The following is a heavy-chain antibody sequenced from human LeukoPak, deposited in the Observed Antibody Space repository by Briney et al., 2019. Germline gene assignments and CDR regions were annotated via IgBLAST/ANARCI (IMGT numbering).Heavy chain of an antibody. D-gene: IGHD3-22*01. CDR2: IGTAGDK. Sequence: GGSLRLSCAASGFTFSSYDMHWVSQATGKGLEWVSAIGTAGDKYYPGSVKGRFTISRENAKNSLYLQMNSLRAGDTAVYYCARGPTSYYYDSSGSDAFDIWGQGTMVTVSS. J-gene: IGHJ3*02. CDR3: ARGPTSYYYDSSGSDAFDI. V-gene: IGHV3-13*01. CDR1: GFTFSSYD.